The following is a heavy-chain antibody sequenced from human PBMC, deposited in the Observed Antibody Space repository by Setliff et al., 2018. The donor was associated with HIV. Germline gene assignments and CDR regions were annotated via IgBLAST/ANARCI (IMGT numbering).Heavy chain of an antibody. CDR2: IYSGGDT. Sequence: GGSLRLSCAAYELTVTTNYLSWVRQAPGKGLEWVSAIYSGGDTFYADSVKGRFTISRDSSKNTLSLQMDSLRADDTAMYYCAREDYSAGAFDVWGPGTQVTVSS. J-gene: IGHJ3*01. CDR1: ELTVTTNY. CDR3: AREDYSAGAFDV. D-gene: IGHD2-15*01. V-gene: IGHV3-53*01.